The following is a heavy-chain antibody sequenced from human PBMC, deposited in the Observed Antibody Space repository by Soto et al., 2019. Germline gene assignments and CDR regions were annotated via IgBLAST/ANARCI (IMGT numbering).Heavy chain of an antibody. CDR1: GFTFSSNS. CDR3: ARVIWSGPPTSYL. CDR2: ISSSSSTI. Sequence: EVQVVESGGGLVQPGGSLRLSCAASGFTFSSNSMNWVRQAPGKGLEWISYISSSSSTIYADSVKGRFTISRDNAKNSLYLQMNSLRDQDTAVYYCARVIWSGPPTSYLWGQGTLVTVSS. J-gene: IGHJ5*02. D-gene: IGHD3-3*01. V-gene: IGHV3-48*02.